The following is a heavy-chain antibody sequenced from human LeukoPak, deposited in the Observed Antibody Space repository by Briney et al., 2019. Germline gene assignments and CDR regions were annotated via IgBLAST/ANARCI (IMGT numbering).Heavy chain of an antibody. CDR1: EFTFGDYT. V-gene: IGHV3-49*04. CDR3: ARAPYINYVNLHF. D-gene: IGHD4-11*01. CDR2: IRSKAYGGTT. Sequence: QPGRSLRLSCTASEFTFGDYTISWVRQAPGKGLEWVGFIRSKAYGGTTEYAASVKGRFTISRDDSKSIAYLQMNALRTEDTAVYHCARAPYINYVNLHFWGQGTLVTVSS. J-gene: IGHJ4*02.